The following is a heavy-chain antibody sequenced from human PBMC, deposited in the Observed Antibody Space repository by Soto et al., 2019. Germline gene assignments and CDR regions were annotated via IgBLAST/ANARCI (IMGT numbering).Heavy chain of an antibody. V-gene: IGHV3-7*05. J-gene: IGHJ4*02. Sequence: EVQLVESGGGLVQPGGSLRLSCAASGFTFTSYWMSWVRQAPGKGLEWVANIKQDGSSKYYGDSVKGRFTVSRDNAKSSIYLQMDRLREDDPAVYRGARLRFILLERDFDFWGQGILVTVSS. CDR3: ARLRFILLERDFDF. CDR1: GFTFTSYW. D-gene: IGHD3-3*01. CDR2: IKQDGSSK.